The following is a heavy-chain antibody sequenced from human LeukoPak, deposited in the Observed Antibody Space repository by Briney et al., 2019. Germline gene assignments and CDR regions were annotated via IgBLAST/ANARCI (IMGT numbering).Heavy chain of an antibody. V-gene: IGHV4-34*01. Sequence: SETLSLTCAVYGGSFSGYYWSWIRQPPGKGLEWMVEINHSGSTNYNPSLKSRVTISVDTSKNQFSLKLSSVTAADTAVYYCAQTRDYYDSSGYYYRFAFDIWGQGTMVTVSS. CDR3: AQTRDYYDSSGYYYRFAFDI. CDR1: GGSFSGYY. CDR2: INHSGST. D-gene: IGHD3-22*01. J-gene: IGHJ3*02.